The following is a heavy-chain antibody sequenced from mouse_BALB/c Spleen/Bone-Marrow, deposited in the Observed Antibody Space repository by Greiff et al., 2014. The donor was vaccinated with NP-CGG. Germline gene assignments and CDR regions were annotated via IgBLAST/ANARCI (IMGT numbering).Heavy chain of an antibody. CDR3: ARFAGTPYTMDY. Sequence: EVQLQQSGPDLVKPSQSLSLTCTVTGYSVTSDYSWHWIRQFPGNKLEWMGYIHYSGTTVYNPSLKSRTSITRDTSNNQFFLQLNSVTTEDTATYYCARFAGTPYTMDYWGQGTSVTVSS. V-gene: IGHV3-1*02. CDR2: IHYSGTT. J-gene: IGHJ4*01. CDR1: GYSVTSDYS. D-gene: IGHD4-1*01.